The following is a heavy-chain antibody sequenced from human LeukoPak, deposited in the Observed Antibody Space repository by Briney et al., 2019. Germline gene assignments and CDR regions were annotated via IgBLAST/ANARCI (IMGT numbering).Heavy chain of an antibody. V-gene: IGHV1-2*02. CDR3: ARSTLLSYYYDSSGNGAFDI. J-gene: IGHJ3*02. CDR2: INPNSGGT. CDR1: GYTFTAYY. D-gene: IGHD3-22*01. Sequence: ASVKVSCKASGYTFTAYYMHWVRQAPGQGLERMGWINPNSGGTNYAQKFQGRVTMTRDTSISTAYMELSSLRSDDTAMYYCARSTLLSYYYDSSGNGAFDIWGQGTMVTVSS.